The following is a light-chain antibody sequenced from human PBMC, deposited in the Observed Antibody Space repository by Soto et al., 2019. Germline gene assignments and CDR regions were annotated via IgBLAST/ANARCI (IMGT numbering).Light chain of an antibody. Sequence: EIVMTQSPATLSVSPGERATLSCRASQSVSSHFLAWYQQKPGQAPRLLIHGTSSRATGIPDRFSGSGSGTDFTLTINSLEPEDFAVYYCQHFGSSLRTFGQGTKVDIK. V-gene: IGKV3-20*01. CDR3: QHFGSSLRT. J-gene: IGKJ1*01. CDR2: GTS. CDR1: QSVSSHF.